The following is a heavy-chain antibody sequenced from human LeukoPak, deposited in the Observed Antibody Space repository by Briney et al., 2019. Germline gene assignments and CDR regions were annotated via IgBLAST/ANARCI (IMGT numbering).Heavy chain of an antibody. CDR3: ARAGYSYGYYYYYYYMDV. CDR1: GYTFTSYD. CDR2: MNPNSGNT. Sequence: ASVKVSCKASGYTFTSYDINWVRQATGQGLEWMGWMNPNSGNTGYAQKFQGRVTITRHTSISTAYMELSSLRSEDTAVYYCARAGYSYGYYYYYYYMDVWGKGTTVTVSS. V-gene: IGHV1-8*03. J-gene: IGHJ6*03. D-gene: IGHD5-18*01.